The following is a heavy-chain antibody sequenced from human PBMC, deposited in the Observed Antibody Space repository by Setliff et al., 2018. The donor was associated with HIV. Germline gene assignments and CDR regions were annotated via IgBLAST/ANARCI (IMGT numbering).Heavy chain of an antibody. CDR3: ARFPIVDTVYYYYIDV. D-gene: IGHD3-9*01. CDR2: IYPGDSDT. J-gene: IGHJ6*03. CDR1: GYGFSSHW. Sequence: PGESLKISCKGSGYGFSSHWIAWVRQKPGKGLEWMGIIYPGDSDTRYSPSFQGQVTISADQSNSTAYLQWSSLKASDTATYYCARFPIVDTVYYYYIDVWGRGTSVTVSS. V-gene: IGHV5-51*01.